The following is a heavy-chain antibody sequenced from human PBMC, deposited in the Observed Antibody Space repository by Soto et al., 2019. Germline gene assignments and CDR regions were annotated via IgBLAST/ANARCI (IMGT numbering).Heavy chain of an antibody. V-gene: IGHV3-23*01. D-gene: IGHD4-17*01. CDR2: ISGSGGST. CDR3: AKDVSYGDHRSWYFDY. CDR1: GFTFSSYA. J-gene: IGHJ4*02. Sequence: GGSLRLSCAASGFTFSSYAMSWVRQAPGKGLEWVSAISGSGGSTYYADSVKGRFTISRDNSKNTLYLQMNSLRAEDTAVYYCAKDVSYGDHRSWYFDYWGQGTLVTVSS.